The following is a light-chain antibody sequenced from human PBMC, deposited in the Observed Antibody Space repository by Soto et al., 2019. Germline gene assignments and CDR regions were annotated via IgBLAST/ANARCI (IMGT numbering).Light chain of an antibody. J-gene: IGKJ4*01. Sequence: EIVLTQSPATLSLSPGERATLSCRASQSVSSYLAWYQQKPGQAPRLLIYDASNRATGIPARFSGSGSGTEFPLNIRSLEPEDFGVYYCQQRSNWLTFGGGTKVEIK. CDR1: QSVSSY. CDR3: QQRSNWLT. CDR2: DAS. V-gene: IGKV3-11*01.